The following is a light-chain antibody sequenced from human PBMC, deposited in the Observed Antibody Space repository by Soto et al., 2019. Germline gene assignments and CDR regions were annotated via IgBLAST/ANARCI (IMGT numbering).Light chain of an antibody. V-gene: IGLV2-14*03. J-gene: IGLJ1*01. CDR2: DVS. CDR1: SSDVGGYNY. CDR3: CSYTTSNTRQIV. Sequence: CYSGPSSDVGGYNYVSWYQHHPGKAPKLMIYDVSNRPSGVSNRFSGSKSGNTASLTISGLQPEDEADYYCCSYTTSNTRQIVFGTGTKVTVL.